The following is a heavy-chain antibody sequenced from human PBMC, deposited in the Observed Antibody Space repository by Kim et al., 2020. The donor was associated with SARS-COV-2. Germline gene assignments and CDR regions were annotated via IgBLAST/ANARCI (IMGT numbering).Heavy chain of an antibody. CDR2: ISYDGSNK. V-gene: IGHV3-30-3*01. Sequence: GRSLRLSCAASGFTFSIYAMHWVLQAPGKGLEWVAVISYDGSNKYYADSVKGRFTISRDNSKNMLYLQMNSLRAEDTAVYYCARGLGGYDYFDYWGQGPL. CDR1: GFTFSIYA. D-gene: IGHD5-12*01. J-gene: IGHJ4*02. CDR3: ARGLGGYDYFDY.